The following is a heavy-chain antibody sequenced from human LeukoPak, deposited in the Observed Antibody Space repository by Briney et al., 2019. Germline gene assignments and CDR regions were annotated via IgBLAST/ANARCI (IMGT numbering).Heavy chain of an antibody. CDR1: GFTFSSYA. V-gene: IGHV3-23*01. Sequence: GGSLRLSCAASGFTFSSYAMSWVRQAPGKGLEWVSTISGSGDSTYYADSVKGRFTISRDNSKNTLYLQMNSLRAEDTAVYYCARGLPNYYGMDVWGRGTTVTVSS. D-gene: IGHD2-8*01. J-gene: IGHJ6*02. CDR3: ARGLPNYYGMDV. CDR2: ISGSGDST.